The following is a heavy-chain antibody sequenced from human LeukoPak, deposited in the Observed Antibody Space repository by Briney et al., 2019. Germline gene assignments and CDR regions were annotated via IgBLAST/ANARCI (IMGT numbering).Heavy chain of an antibody. CDR1: GFTFSSYR. D-gene: IGHD3-22*01. CDR2: ISSSSTYT. J-gene: IGHJ4*02. Sequence: GGSLRLSCAASGFTFSSYRMKWVRQAPGKGLEWVSSISSSSTYTYYADSVKGRFTISRDNAKNSLYLQMTSLRAEDTAVYYCARSYYYDRNGYYTSIDYWAREPWSPSPQ. CDR3: ARSYYYDRNGYYTSIDY. V-gene: IGHV3-21*01.